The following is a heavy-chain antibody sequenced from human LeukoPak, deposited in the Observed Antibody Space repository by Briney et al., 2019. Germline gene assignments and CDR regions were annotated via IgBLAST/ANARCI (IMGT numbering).Heavy chain of an antibody. D-gene: IGHD3-22*01. V-gene: IGHV1-18*01. CDR3: ARDLLSGSGYYHRSRLNY. J-gene: IGHJ4*02. CDR2: ISAYNGNT. CDR1: GYTFTSYG. Sequence: ASVKVSCKASGYTFTSYGISWVRQTPGQGLEWMGWISAYNGNTNYAQKLQGIVTMTTDTSKSTAYMELRSLRSDDTAVYYCARDLLSGSGYYHRSRLNYWGQGTLVTVSS.